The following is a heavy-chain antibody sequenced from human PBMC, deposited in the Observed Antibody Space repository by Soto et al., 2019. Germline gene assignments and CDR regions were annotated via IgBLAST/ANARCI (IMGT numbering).Heavy chain of an antibody. CDR1: GDSINNRSYY. D-gene: IGHD2-21*02. CDR2: IYYSGST. CDR3: ARQWTSVVTQADFDS. Sequence: SETLSLTCTVTGDSINNRSYYWGWIRQPPGKGLEWIGSIYYSGSTYNNPSLKSRVSMSVDTSKNQFSLKLRSVTAADTALYYCARQWTSVVTQADFDSWGQGSLVTVSS. J-gene: IGHJ4*02. V-gene: IGHV4-39*01.